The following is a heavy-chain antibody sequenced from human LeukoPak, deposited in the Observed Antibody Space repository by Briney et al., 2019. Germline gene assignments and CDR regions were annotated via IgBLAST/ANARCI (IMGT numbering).Heavy chain of an antibody. J-gene: IGHJ4*02. CDR1: GYTFTGYY. V-gene: IGHV1-2*02. CDR2: INPNSGGT. Sequence: ASVTVSCKASGYTFTGYYMHWVRQAPGQGLEWMGWINPNSGGTNYAQKFQGSVTMTRDTSISTAYMELSRLRSDDTAVYYCARARGYSYGTDYWGQGTLVTVPS. D-gene: IGHD5-18*01. CDR3: ARARGYSYGTDY.